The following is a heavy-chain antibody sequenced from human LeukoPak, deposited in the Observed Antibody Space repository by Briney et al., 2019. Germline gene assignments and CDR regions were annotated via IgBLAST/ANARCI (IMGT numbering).Heavy chain of an antibody. V-gene: IGHV5-51*01. J-gene: IGHJ6*03. Sequence: GESLKISCKGSGYSFTSYWIGWVRQMPGKGLEWMGIIYPGDSDTRYSPSFQGQVTISADKSISTAYLQWSSLKASDTAMYYCARSSYIAARPSYMDVWGKGTTVTVSS. D-gene: IGHD6-6*01. CDR2: IYPGDSDT. CDR3: ARSSYIAARPSYMDV. CDR1: GYSFTSYW.